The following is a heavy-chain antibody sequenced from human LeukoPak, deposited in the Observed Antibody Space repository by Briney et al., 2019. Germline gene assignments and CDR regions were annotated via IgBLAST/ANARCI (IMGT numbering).Heavy chain of an antibody. CDR2: ISAGGDFV. CDR3: VRDKYDRSNYAYLDS. Sequence: GGSLRLSCAASGFPFSTHSLNWVRQAPGKGLEWVSSISAGGDFVYYGDSVKGRFTMSRDNAKNSLHLQMDSLTAEDTAVYYCVRDKYDRSNYAYLDSWGHGTLVTVSS. V-gene: IGHV3-21*01. CDR1: GFPFSTHS. J-gene: IGHJ5*01. D-gene: IGHD3-22*01.